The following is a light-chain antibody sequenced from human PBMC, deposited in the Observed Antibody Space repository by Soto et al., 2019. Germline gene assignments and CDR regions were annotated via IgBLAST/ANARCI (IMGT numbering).Light chain of an antibody. Sequence: EIGMTQSRATLSVSPGERATLACSASQSVSSNLAWYQQKPGQAPRLLIYGASTRATGIPARFSGSGSGTEFTLTISSLQSEDFAVYYCQQYNNWPPLTFGGGTKVEIK. V-gene: IGKV3-15*01. CDR2: GAS. CDR3: QQYNNWPPLT. J-gene: IGKJ4*01. CDR1: QSVSSN.